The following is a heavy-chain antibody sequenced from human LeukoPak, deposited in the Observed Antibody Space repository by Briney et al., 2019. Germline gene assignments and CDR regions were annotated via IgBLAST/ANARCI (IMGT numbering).Heavy chain of an antibody. D-gene: IGHD5-18*01. CDR2: IYYSGST. Sequence: PSETLSLTCTVSGGSISSYYRSWIRQPPGKGLEWIGYIYYSGSTNYNPSLKSRVTISVDTSKNQFSLKLSSVTAADTAVYYCARFELVDTAMVEGFEVFDYWGQGTLVTVSS. CDR1: GGSISSYY. V-gene: IGHV4-59*01. CDR3: ARFELVDTAMVEGFEVFDY. J-gene: IGHJ4*02.